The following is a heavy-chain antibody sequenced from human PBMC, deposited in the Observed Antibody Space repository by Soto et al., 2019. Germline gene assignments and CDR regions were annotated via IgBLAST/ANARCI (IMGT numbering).Heavy chain of an antibody. CDR2: IIPIFGTA. CDR1: GGTFSSYA. Sequence: SVKVSCKASGGTFSSYAISWVRQAPGQGLEWMGGIIPIFGTANYAQKFQGRVTITADESTSTAYMELSSLRSEDTAVYYCARGEWELRDYYYGMDVWGQGTTVTAP. V-gene: IGHV1-69*13. CDR3: ARGEWELRDYYYGMDV. J-gene: IGHJ6*02. D-gene: IGHD1-26*01.